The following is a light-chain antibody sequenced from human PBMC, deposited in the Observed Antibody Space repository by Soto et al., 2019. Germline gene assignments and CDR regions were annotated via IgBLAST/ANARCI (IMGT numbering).Light chain of an antibody. V-gene: IGKV1-39*01. CDR1: QDIRKD. CDR3: QQSYSTPLT. CDR2: GAS. J-gene: IGKJ4*01. Sequence: IQMTQSPSSLSASVGDRVTITCRASQDIRKDLAWYQQKPGKAPQILIYGASTLQTGVASRFSGSGSGTDFTLTISSLQPEDFATYYCQQSYSTPLTFGGGTKVEIK.